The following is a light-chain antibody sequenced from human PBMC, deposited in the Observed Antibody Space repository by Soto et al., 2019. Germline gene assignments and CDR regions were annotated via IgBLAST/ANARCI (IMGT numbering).Light chain of an antibody. J-gene: IGKJ1*01. CDR2: DSS. Sequence: EIVLTQSPGTLSLSAGERSTLSCRASQSVSSSYLAWYQQKRGQAPRLLVYDSSTRATGIPARFRGGGSGTDFTLTISSLQPDDFATYYCQHHNSYGTFGQGTKVDIK. CDR3: QHHNSYGT. CDR1: QSVSSSY. V-gene: IGKV3-20*01.